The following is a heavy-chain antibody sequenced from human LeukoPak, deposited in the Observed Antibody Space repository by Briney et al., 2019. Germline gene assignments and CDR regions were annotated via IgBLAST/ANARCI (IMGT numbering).Heavy chain of an antibody. CDR2: ISSSSSYT. CDR1: GFTFSSYS. V-gene: IGHV3-21*01. D-gene: IGHD6-13*01. CDR3: ASHTGYSSSWEDY. Sequence: PGGSLRLSRAASGFTFSSYSMNWVRQAPGKGLEWVSSISSSSSYTYYADSVKGRFTISRDNAKNSLYLQMNSLRAEDTAVYYCASHTGYSSSWEDYWGQGTLVTVSS. J-gene: IGHJ4*02.